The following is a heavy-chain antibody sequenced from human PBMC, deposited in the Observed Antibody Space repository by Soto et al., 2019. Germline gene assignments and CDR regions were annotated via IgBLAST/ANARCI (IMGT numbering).Heavy chain of an antibody. Sequence: GGSLRLSCAASGFTFSSYSLHWVRQAPGKGLEWVAVISSDGSTTYYADSVKGRFTVTRDNSRNTLYLQMNSLRTEATAVYYGEGGGGSFNPGFDLWGQGTFVTVSS. J-gene: IGHJ4*02. D-gene: IGHD3-16*01. CDR2: ISSDGSTT. CDR1: GFTFSSYS. CDR3: EGGGGSFNPGFDL. V-gene: IGHV3-30*04.